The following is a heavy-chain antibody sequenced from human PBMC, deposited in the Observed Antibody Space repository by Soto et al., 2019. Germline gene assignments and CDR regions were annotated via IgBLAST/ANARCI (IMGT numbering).Heavy chain of an antibody. CDR2: ISAYNGNT. D-gene: IGHD3-16*01. CDR3: ARDNFTYGGSFSPFDY. V-gene: IGHV1-18*01. CDR1: GYTFTSYG. Sequence: VASVKVSCKASGYTFTSYGISWVRQAPRQGLEWMGWISAYNGNTNYAQKLQGRVTMTTDTSTSTAYMELRSLRSDDTAVYYCARDNFTYGGSFSPFDYWGQGTLVTVSS. J-gene: IGHJ4*02.